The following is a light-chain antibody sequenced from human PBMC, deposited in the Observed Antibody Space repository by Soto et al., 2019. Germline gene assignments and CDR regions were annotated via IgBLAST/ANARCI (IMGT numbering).Light chain of an antibody. V-gene: IGKV1-33*01. CDR1: QDISNY. J-gene: IGKJ4*01. CDR2: DAS. Sequence: DIQMTQSPSSLSASVGDRVTITCQASQDISNYLNWYQQKPGKAPKLLIYDASNLETGVPSRFSGSGSGTDFTVTISSLQPEDIATYYCQRYDNLPFGGGTKVEIK. CDR3: QRYDNLP.